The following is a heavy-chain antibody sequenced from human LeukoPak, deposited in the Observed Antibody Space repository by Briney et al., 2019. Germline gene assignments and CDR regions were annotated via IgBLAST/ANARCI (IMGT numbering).Heavy chain of an antibody. D-gene: IGHD3-22*01. CDR2: IYSSGST. J-gene: IGHJ4*02. Sequence: SETLSLTCTVSGGSISNYYWSWIRQPPGKGLEWIGYIYSSGSTNYNPSLKGRVTISVDTSKNQFSLKLSSVTAADTAVYYCARDHYYDSSGYTFGYWGQGTLVTVSS. CDR1: GGSISNYY. V-gene: IGHV4-59*01. CDR3: ARDHYYDSSGYTFGY.